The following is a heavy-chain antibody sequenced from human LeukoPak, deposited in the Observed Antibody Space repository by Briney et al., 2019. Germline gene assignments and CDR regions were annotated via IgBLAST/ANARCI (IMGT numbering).Heavy chain of an antibody. V-gene: IGHV4-4*07. J-gene: IGHJ5*02. CDR2: IYASGST. Sequence: SETLSLTCTVSGGSIRSYWSWIRQPAGKGLAWIGRIYASGSTDYNPSLKSRVTMSIDTSKNQFSLNLISVTAADTAVYYCARDSGTTGEVKFDPWGQGTLVTVSS. D-gene: IGHD3-10*01. CDR3: ARDSGTTGEVKFDP. CDR1: GGSIRSY.